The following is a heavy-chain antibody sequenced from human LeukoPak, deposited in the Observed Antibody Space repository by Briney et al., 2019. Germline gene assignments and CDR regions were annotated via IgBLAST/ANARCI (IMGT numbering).Heavy chain of an antibody. J-gene: IGHJ4*02. CDR1: GFTFSSYG. D-gene: IGHD1-26*01. CDR3: ASESGSYDDY. CDR2: ISYDGSNK. V-gene: IGHV3-30*03. Sequence: GGSLRLSCAASGFTFSSYGMHWVRQAPGKGLEWVAVISYDGSNKYYADSVKGRFTISRDNSKNTLYLQMSSLRAEDTAVYYCASESGSYDDYWGQGTLVTVSS.